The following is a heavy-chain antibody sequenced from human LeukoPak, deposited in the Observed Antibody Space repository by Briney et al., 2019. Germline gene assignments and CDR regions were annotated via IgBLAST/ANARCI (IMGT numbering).Heavy chain of an antibody. CDR2: INPNSGGT. CDR1: GYTFTGYY. J-gene: IGHJ6*03. CDR3: ARGPLAAAELYYMDV. D-gene: IGHD6-13*01. Sequence: GASVKVSCKASGYTFTGYYMHWVRQAPGQGLEWMGWINPNSGGTNYAQKFQGRVTMTRNTSISTAYMELSSLRSEDTAVYYCARGPLAAAELYYMDVWGKGTTVTISS. V-gene: IGHV1-2*02.